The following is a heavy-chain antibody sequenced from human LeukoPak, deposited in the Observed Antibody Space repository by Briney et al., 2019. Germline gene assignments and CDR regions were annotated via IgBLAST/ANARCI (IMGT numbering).Heavy chain of an antibody. J-gene: IGHJ4*02. CDR3: AKGGRGYSGYDLDY. V-gene: IGHV3-30*02. CDR1: GFTFSSYG. Sequence: GGSLRLSCAASGFTFSSYGMHWARQAPGKGLEWVAFIRYDGSNKYYADSVKGRFTISRDNSKNTLYLQMNGLRAEDTAVYCCAKGGRGYSGYDLDYWGQGTLVTVSS. CDR2: IRYDGSNK. D-gene: IGHD5-12*01.